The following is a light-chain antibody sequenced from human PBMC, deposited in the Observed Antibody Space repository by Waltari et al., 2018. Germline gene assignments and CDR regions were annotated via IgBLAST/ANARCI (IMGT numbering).Light chain of an antibody. V-gene: IGKV1-5*03. CDR1: QSISSW. CDR3: QQYNSYSRWT. J-gene: IGKJ5*01. Sequence: DIQMTQSPSTLSASVGDRVTITCRASQSISSWLAWYQQKPGKAPKLLIYKAASLESGVPSRVSGSGSGTEFTLTISSLQPDDFATYYCQQYNSYSRWTFGQGTRLEIK. CDR2: KAA.